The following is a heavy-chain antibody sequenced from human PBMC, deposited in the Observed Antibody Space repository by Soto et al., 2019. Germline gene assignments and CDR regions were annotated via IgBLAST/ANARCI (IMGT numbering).Heavy chain of an antibody. CDR1: GFTFRKYV. CDR3: AKAQGSLEWIPQGGLDV. Sequence: EVQLLESGGGLAQPGGSLRLSCEVSGFTFRKYVMTWVRQAPGKGLEWVSSLSSSGGSTYYADSVKGRFTVSRDNSKNSLFLQMKTLRAEDTTIHNCAKAQGSLEWIPQGGLDVWGPGTRVAVSS. D-gene: IGHD3-3*01. CDR2: LSSSGGST. J-gene: IGHJ6*02. V-gene: IGHV3-23*01.